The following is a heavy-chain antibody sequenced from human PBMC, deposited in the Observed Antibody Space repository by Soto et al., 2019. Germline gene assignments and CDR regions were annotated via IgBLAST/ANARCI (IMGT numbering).Heavy chain of an antibody. CDR2: INPYNGNT. V-gene: IGHV1-18*01. J-gene: IGHJ4*02. CDR1: GYTFTSSG. D-gene: IGHD6-13*01. Sequence: ASVKVSCKASGYTFTSSGISWVRQAPGQGLEWMAWINPYNGNTKYAEKFWGRVTVTTDTSTATAYMEVGSLTSDDTAVFYCARVGVGLAAPRVWPYWGQGTPVTAPQ. CDR3: ARVGVGLAAPRVWPY.